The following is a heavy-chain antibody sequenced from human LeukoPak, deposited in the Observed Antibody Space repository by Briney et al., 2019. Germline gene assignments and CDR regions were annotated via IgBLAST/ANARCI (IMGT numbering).Heavy chain of an antibody. CDR3: AGRAGEAFDY. CDR1: GGTFSYYA. J-gene: IGHJ4*02. Sequence: SVKVSCKASGGTFSYYAISWVRQAPGQGLEWMGGIIPIFGTTNYAQKFQGRVTITTDESTSTAYMELSSLRSEDTALYYCAGRAGEAFDYWGQGTLVTVSS. CDR2: IIPIFGTT. D-gene: IGHD7-27*01. V-gene: IGHV1-69*05.